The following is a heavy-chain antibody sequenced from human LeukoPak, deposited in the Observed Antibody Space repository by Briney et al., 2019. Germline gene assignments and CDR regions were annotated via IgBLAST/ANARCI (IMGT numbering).Heavy chain of an antibody. V-gene: IGHV1-2*02. CDR1: GYSFTDYY. CDR3: ARADFIDAGPYLIGP. J-gene: IGHJ5*02. CDR2: INTKSGRT. D-gene: IGHD3-3*01. Sequence: ASVRVSCKSSGYSFTDYYIHWVRQAPGQGLEWMGWINTKSGRTSSARKFQGRVTMTRDPSITTVYMNMAWLTSDDTAIYFCARADFIDAGPYLIGPWGQGTLVTVSS.